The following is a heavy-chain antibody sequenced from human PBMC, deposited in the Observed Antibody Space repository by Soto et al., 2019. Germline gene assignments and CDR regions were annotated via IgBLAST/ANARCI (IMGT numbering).Heavy chain of an antibody. V-gene: IGHV4-59*08. CDR2: IYYSGST. CDR3: ARHKVLLGYSGSYYAFDI. CDR1: GGSISSYY. Sequence: SETLSLTCTVSGGSISSYYWSWIRQPPGKGLEWIGYIYYSGSTNYNPSLKSRVTISVDTSKNRFSLKLSSVTAADTAVYYCARHKVLLGYSGSYYAFDIWGQGTMVTVSS. J-gene: IGHJ3*02. D-gene: IGHD1-26*01.